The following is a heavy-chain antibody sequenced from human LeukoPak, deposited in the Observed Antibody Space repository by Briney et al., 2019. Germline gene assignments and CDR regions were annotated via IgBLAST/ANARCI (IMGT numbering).Heavy chain of an antibody. V-gene: IGHV3-33*01. CDR3: ARLYSSGWSDY. D-gene: IGHD6-19*01. J-gene: IGHJ4*02. Sequence: GTSLRLSCAASGYTFSSHGMYWVRPAPGKGLEWVALIWYDGSKEDYADSVKGRFSVSRDNSENMLYLQMNSLRDEDTAMYYCARLYSSGWSDYWGQGTLVTVSS. CDR2: IWYDGSKE. CDR1: GYTFSSHG.